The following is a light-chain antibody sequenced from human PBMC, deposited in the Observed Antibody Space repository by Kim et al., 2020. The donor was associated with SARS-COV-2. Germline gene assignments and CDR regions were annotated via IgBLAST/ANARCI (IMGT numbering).Light chain of an antibody. Sequence: GQSITISCTGTSSDVGGYNYVSWYQHHPGKAPKLMLYDVSKWPSGVSNRFSGSKSGNTASLTISGLQAEDEADYYCTSYTTSSTYVFGTGTKVTVL. CDR2: DVS. CDR3: TSYTTSSTYV. V-gene: IGLV2-14*03. J-gene: IGLJ1*01. CDR1: SSDVGGYNY.